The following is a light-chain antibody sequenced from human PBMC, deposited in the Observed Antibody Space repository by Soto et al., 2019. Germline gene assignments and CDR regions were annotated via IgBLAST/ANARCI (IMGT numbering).Light chain of an antibody. V-gene: IGLV6-57*01. J-gene: IGLJ3*02. CDR3: QSYDATNQV. Sequence: NFMLTQPHSVSESPGKTVIISCTRSSGSIASNYVQWYQQRPGSSPTTVIYEDNQRPSGVPDRFPGSIDSSSNSAFLTISGLETEDEADYFCQSYDATNQVFGGGTKLTVL. CDR1: SGSIASNY. CDR2: EDN.